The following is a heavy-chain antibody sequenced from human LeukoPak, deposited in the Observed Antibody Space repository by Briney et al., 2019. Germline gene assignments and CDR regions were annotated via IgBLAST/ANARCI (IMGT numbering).Heavy chain of an antibody. CDR3: VRYVVYGWGCYYFDY. CDR2: IHYSGST. V-gene: IGHV4-59*08. Sequence: SETLSLTCTVSGVSISDYYWSWIRQPPGKGLELIGSIHYSGSTNYYPSHENRVTRSLNTSKDHASLRLNSVIAAHTAVDYCVRYVVYGWGCYYFDYWGQGTLVTVSS. CDR1: GVSISDYY. J-gene: IGHJ4*02. D-gene: IGHD3-10*01.